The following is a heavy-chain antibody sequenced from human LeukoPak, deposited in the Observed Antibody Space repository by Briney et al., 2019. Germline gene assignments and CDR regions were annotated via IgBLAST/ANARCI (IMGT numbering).Heavy chain of an antibody. CDR3: AKEIVGAPTPGAY. V-gene: IGHV3-23*01. D-gene: IGHD1-26*01. CDR2: ISGDGANT. Sequence: QPGGSLRLSCAASGFTFSRYAMSWVRQAPGKGLEWVSAISGDGANTYCADSVKGRFTMSRDNSKNTLYLQMNSLRAEDTAVYYCAKEIVGAPTPGAYWGQGILVTVSS. J-gene: IGHJ4*02. CDR1: GFTFSRYA.